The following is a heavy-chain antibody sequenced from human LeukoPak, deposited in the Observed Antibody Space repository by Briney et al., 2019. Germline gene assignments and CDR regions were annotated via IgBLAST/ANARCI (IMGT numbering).Heavy chain of an antibody. Sequence: GXXXXLSCXXSXXTXSSYXXSWVRQAPGKGLEWVSAISGSGGSTYYADSVKGRFTISRDNSKNTLYLQMNSLRAEDTAVYYCANSNSGSYYYWGQGTLVTVSS. CDR3: ANSNSGSYYY. CDR2: ISGSGGST. CDR1: XXTXSSYX. D-gene: IGHD1-26*01. J-gene: IGHJ4*02. V-gene: IGHV3-23*01.